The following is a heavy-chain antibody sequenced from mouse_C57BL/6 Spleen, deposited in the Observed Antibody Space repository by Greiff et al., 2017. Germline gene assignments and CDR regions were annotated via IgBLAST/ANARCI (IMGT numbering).Heavy chain of an antibody. Sequence: VQLQQPGAELVKPGASVKLSCKASGYTFTSYWMQWVKQRPGQGLEWIGEIDPSDSYTNYNQKFKGKATLTVDTSSSTAYMQLSSLTSEDSAVYYCARGGTVVAFDYWGQGTTLTVSS. D-gene: IGHD1-1*01. CDR2: IDPSDSYT. CDR1: GYTFTSYW. J-gene: IGHJ2*01. CDR3: ARGGTVVAFDY. V-gene: IGHV1-50*01.